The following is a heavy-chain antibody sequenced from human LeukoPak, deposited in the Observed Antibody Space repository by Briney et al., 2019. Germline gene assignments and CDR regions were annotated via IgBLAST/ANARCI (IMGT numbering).Heavy chain of an antibody. CDR2: IYYSGST. Sequence: SETLSVTCTVSGGSISSYYWSWIRQPPGKGLEWIGYIYYSGSTNYNPSLKSRVTISVDTSKNQFSLKLSSVTAADTAVYYCARGRIAARLYYYYYYMDVWGKGTTVTVSS. CDR1: GGSISSYY. D-gene: IGHD6-6*01. J-gene: IGHJ6*03. V-gene: IGHV4-59*01. CDR3: ARGRIAARLYYYYYYMDV.